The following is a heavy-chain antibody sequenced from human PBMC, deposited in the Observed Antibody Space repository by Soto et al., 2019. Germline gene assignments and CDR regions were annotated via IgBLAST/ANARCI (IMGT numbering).Heavy chain of an antibody. CDR2: ISSSSSTI. D-gene: IGHD3-10*02. J-gene: IGHJ4*02. V-gene: IGHV3-48*02. Sequence: EVQLVESGGGLVQPGGSLRLSCAASGFTFSSYSMNWVRQAPGKGLEWVSYISSSSSTIYYADSVKGRFTISRDNAKNSLYLQMSSLRDEDTAVYYCARDRAPGGSLLVFGELLGADFDYWGQGTLVTVSS. CDR3: ARDRAPGGSLLVFGELLGADFDY. CDR1: GFTFSSYS.